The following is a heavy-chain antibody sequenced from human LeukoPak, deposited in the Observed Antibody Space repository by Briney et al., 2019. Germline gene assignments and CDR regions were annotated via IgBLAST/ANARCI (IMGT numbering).Heavy chain of an antibody. CDR1: GYTFTNYY. D-gene: IGHD5-12*01. J-gene: IGHJ4*02. Sequence: ASVKVSCKASGYTFTNYYIHWVRQAPGQGLEWLGVINPSGGSTNYAQKFQGRVTITADKSTSTAYMELSSLRSEDTAVYYCASYVDIVATILGYWGQGTLVTVSS. CDR2: INPSGGST. V-gene: IGHV1-46*01. CDR3: ASYVDIVATILGY.